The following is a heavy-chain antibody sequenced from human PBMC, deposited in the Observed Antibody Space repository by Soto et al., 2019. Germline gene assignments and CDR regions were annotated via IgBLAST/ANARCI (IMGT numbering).Heavy chain of an antibody. Sequence: QVQLVQSGAEVKKPGSSVKVSCKASGGTFSSYAISWVRQAPGQGLEWMGGIIPIFGTANYAQKFQGRVTITADESTSTAYMELSSLRSEDTAVYYCARVVTISGVVTSYLGDYYYGMDVWGQGTTVTVSS. J-gene: IGHJ6*02. V-gene: IGHV1-69*01. D-gene: IGHD3-3*01. CDR2: IIPIFGTA. CDR1: GGTFSSYA. CDR3: ARVVTISGVVTSYLGDYYYGMDV.